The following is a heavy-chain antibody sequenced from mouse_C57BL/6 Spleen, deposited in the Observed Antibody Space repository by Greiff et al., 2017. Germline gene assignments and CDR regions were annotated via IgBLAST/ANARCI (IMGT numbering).Heavy chain of an antibody. Sequence: VQLQQPGAELVKPGASVKLSCKASGYTFTSYWMHWVKQRPGQGLEWIGMIHPNSGSTNYNEKFKSKATLTVDKSSSTAYMQLSSLTSEDSAVYYCAGDGYYVPYAMDYWGQGTSVTVSS. V-gene: IGHV1-64*01. J-gene: IGHJ4*01. D-gene: IGHD2-3*01. CDR1: GYTFTSYW. CDR2: IHPNSGST. CDR3: AGDGYYVPYAMDY.